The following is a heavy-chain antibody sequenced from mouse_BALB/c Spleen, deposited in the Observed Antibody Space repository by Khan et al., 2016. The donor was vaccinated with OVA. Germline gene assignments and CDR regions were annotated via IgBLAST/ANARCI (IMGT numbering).Heavy chain of an antibody. CDR1: GYIFTDYT. D-gene: IGHD1-1*01. V-gene: IGHV1-18*01. CDR2: INPNNGDT. J-gene: IGHJ2*01. Sequence: EVELVESGPELVKPGASVKISCKASGYIFTDYTMDWVKQSHGKSLEWIGDINPNNGDTFYNQKFKGKATLTVDKSSSTAFMELRSLTSEDTAVYYCARTGYGSLGYWGQGTTLTVSS. CDR3: ARTGYGSLGY.